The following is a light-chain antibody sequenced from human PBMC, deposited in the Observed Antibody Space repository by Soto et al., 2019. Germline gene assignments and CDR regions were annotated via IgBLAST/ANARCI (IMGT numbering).Light chain of an antibody. CDR1: QSVSNY. J-gene: IGKJ2*01. Sequence: DIQMTQSPSSLSASVGDRVTITCRASQSVSNYLNWFQHKPGRAPKLLIHTASTLRSGVPSRFSGSGSGADFTLTISSLQREDFATYYCQQSYTTPFTFGHGTELEIK. CDR2: TAS. CDR3: QQSYTTPFT. V-gene: IGKV1-39*01.